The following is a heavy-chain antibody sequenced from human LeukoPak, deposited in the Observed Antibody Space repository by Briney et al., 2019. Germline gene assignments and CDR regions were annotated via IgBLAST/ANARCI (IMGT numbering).Heavy chain of an antibody. D-gene: IGHD3-3*01. V-gene: IGHV4-4*07. CDR1: GGSISNYY. CDR3: ARVGPDFVSYYYYMDV. Sequence: PSETLSLTCTVSGGSISNYYWSWIRQPPGKGLEWIGRIYTSGSTNYNPSLKSRVTISVDKSKNQFSLKVSSVTAADTAVYYCARVGPDFVSYYYYMDVWGQGTTVTVSS. CDR2: IYTSGST. J-gene: IGHJ6*03.